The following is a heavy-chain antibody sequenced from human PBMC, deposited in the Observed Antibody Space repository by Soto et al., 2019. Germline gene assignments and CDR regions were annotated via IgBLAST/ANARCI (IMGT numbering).Heavy chain of an antibody. Sequence: GGSLRLSCAASGFTFSSYSMNWVRQAPGKGLEWVSSISSSSSYIYYADSVKGRFTISRDNAKNSLYLQMNSLRAEDTAVYYCAREESLSRSSWPRFDYWGQGTLVTVSS. V-gene: IGHV3-21*01. J-gene: IGHJ4*02. CDR1: GFTFSSYS. CDR3: AREESLSRSSWPRFDY. CDR2: ISSSSSYI. D-gene: IGHD6-13*01.